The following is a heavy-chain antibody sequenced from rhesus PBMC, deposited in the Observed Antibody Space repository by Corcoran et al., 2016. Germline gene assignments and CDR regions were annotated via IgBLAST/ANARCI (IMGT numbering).Heavy chain of an antibody. CDR1: GGSISSSY. V-gene: IGHV4-169*01. CDR3: VVTRGWYFDI. J-gene: IGHJ2*01. Sequence: QLQLQESGPGLVKPSETLSLTCAVSGGSISSSYWSWIRQAPGKGLEWIGDMGCSSRSTDYNPSLKSRVTLSVDTSKNQLSLKLSSVTAADTAVYYCVVTRGWYFDIWGPGTPITISS. CDR2: MGCSSRST. D-gene: IGHD4-17*01.